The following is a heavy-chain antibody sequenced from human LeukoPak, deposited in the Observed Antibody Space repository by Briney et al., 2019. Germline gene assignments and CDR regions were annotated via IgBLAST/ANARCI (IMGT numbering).Heavy chain of an antibody. D-gene: IGHD3-9*01. CDR2: IYYSGST. Sequence: PSETLSLTCTVSGGSISSGDYYWSWIRQPPGKGLEWIGYIYYSGSTYYNPSLKSRVTISVDTSKNQFSLKLSSVTAADTAVYYCARGAGSYYDILTGYHSYYYYYMDVWGKGTTVTVSS. CDR3: ARGAGSYYDILTGYHSYYYYYMDV. CDR1: GGSISSGDYY. V-gene: IGHV4-30-4*02. J-gene: IGHJ6*03.